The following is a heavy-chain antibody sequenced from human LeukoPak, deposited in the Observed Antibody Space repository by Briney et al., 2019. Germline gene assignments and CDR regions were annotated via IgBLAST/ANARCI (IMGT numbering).Heavy chain of an antibody. J-gene: IGHJ4*02. CDR3: ARLANYVPVY. CDR1: GYSISTNYS. CDR2: VHHSGRT. Sequence: SETLSLTCTVSGYSISTNYSWGWIRQPPGKGLEWIGSVHHSGRTYYNPSLKSRLTISLGTSKKHFSLKLSSVTSADTAVYYCARLANYVPVYWGQGSLVTVSS. V-gene: IGHV4-38-2*02. D-gene: IGHD1-7*01.